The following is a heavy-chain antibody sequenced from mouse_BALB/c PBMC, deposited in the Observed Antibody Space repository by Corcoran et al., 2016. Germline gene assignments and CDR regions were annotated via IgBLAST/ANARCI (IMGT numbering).Heavy chain of an antibody. CDR1: GFNIKDTY. D-gene: IGHD1-1*01. V-gene: IGHV14-3*02. J-gene: IGHJ4*01. Sequence: EVQRQQSGAELVKPGASVKLSCTASGFNIKDTYMHWVKQRPEQGLEWIGRIDPANGTTKYDPKFQGKATITADTSSNTAYLQLSSLTSEDTAVYYCVRYYYGPYYAMDYWGQGTSVTVSS. CDR3: VRYYYGPYYAMDY. CDR2: IDPANGTT.